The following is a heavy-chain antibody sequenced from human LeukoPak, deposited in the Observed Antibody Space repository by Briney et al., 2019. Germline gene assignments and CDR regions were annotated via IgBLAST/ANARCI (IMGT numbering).Heavy chain of an antibody. Sequence: ASVKVSCKSSGYTFSDYYLHWVRQAPGQGLEWMGWINPSSGGTKYVQKFQGRVTMTRDTSISTGYMELSRLRCDDTAVYYCARPIRGSYVEDAFDMWGQGTMVTVSA. D-gene: IGHD1-26*01. V-gene: IGHV1-2*02. CDR3: ARPIRGSYVEDAFDM. CDR2: INPSSGGT. CDR1: GYTFSDYY. J-gene: IGHJ3*02.